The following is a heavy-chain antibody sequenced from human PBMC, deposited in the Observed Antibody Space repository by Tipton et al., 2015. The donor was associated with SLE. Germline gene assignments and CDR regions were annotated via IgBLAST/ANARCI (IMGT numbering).Heavy chain of an antibody. CDR3: AKVRYYYDSSGRFNY. V-gene: IGHV3-23*01. CDR1: GFTFSSHA. D-gene: IGHD3-22*01. J-gene: IGHJ4*02. Sequence: SLRLSCAASGFTFSSHAMHWVRQAPGKGLEWVSAISGSGGSTYYADSVKGRFTISRDNSKNTLYLQMNSLRAEDTAVYYCAKVRYYYDSSGRFNYWGQGTLVTVSS. CDR2: ISGSGGST.